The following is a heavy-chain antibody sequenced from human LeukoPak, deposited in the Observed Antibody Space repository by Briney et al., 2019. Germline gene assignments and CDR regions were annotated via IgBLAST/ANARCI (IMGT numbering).Heavy chain of an antibody. CDR1: GGSLSPYY. Sequence: SETLSLTCTVSGGSLSPYYWSWIRQPPGKGLEWLGYIYYSGNTDYNPSLRSLVAISVDSSKNQFSLKLSSVTAADTAVYYCARSTGSTMFIDYWGQGTLVTVSS. V-gene: IGHV4-59*01. J-gene: IGHJ4*02. D-gene: IGHD3-10*02. CDR3: ARSTGSTMFIDY. CDR2: IYYSGNT.